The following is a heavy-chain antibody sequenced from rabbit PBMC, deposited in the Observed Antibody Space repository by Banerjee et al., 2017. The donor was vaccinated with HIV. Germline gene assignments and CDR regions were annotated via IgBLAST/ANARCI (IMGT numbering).Heavy chain of an antibody. CDR3: ARYNGNIIWYL. Sequence: QQQLEESGGGLVQPEGSLTLTCKASGIDFSSNAMCWFRQAPGKGPEWIACIYTGDGRTYYASWAKGRFTISKTSSTTVTLQMTSLTAADTATYFCARYNGNIIWYLWGPGTLVTVS. D-gene: IGHD5-1*01. CDR2: IYTGDGRT. V-gene: IGHV1S47*01. J-gene: IGHJ4*01. CDR1: GIDFSSNA.